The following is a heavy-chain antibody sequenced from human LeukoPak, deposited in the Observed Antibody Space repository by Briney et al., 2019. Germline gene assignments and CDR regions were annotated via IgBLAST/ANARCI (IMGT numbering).Heavy chain of an antibody. CDR1: GGSISSGGYS. J-gene: IGHJ4*02. CDR3: ARGTGLDFDY. CDR2: IYYSGST. V-gene: IGHV4-30-4*07. Sequence: SETLSLTCAVSGGSISSGGYSWSWIRQPPGKGLEWIGYIYYSGSTNYNPSLKSRVTISVDKSKNQFSLKLSSVTAADTAVYYCARGTGLDFDYWGQGTLVTVSS. D-gene: IGHD2-21*01.